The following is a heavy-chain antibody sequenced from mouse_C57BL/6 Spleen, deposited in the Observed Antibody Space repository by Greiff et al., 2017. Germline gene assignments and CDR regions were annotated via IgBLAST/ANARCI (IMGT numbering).Heavy chain of an antibody. CDR2: ISYSGST. Sequence: EVPRVESGPGMVKPSQSLSLTCTVTGYSITSGYDWHWIRHFPGNKLEWMGYISYSGSTNYNPSLKSRISITQDTSKNHFFLKLNSVTTEDTATYSCARGPAYGGSFFDYWGQGTTLTVSS. V-gene: IGHV3-1*01. CDR3: ARGPAYGGSFFDY. CDR1: GYSITSGYD. J-gene: IGHJ2*01. D-gene: IGHD1-1*02.